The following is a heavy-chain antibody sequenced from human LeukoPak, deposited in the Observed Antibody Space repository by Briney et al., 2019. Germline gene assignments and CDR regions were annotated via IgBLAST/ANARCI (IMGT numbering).Heavy chain of an antibody. Sequence: GGSLRLSCAVSGFTFSTYWMSWVRQAPGKGLEWVANIKEDGSEKYYGDSVKGRFTISRDNAKNSLYLQMNSLRAEDTAVYYCARDSSGYQWGQGTLVTVSS. D-gene: IGHD3-22*01. CDR1: GFTFSTYW. J-gene: IGHJ4*02. CDR3: ARDSSGYQ. V-gene: IGHV3-7*01. CDR2: IKEDGSEK.